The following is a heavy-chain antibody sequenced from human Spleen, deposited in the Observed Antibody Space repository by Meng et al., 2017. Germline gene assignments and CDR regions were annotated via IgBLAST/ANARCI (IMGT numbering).Heavy chain of an antibody. CDR2: IWYDRSNK. CDR1: GFTFSRYG. J-gene: IGHJ4*02. CDR3: ARGPVLYVHPILFDY. Sequence: LSRTCPASGFTFSRYGMHWVRQAPGKGLEWVAVIWYDRSNKYYADSMKCQFTISRDNAKNTLNLQMSSLRAEDTDVYYCARGPVLYVHPILFDYWGQGTLVTVSS. D-gene: IGHD3-16*01. V-gene: IGHV3-33*08.